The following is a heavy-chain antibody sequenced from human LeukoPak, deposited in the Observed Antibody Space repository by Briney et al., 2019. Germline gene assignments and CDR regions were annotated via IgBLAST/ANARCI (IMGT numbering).Heavy chain of an antibody. J-gene: IGHJ4*02. Sequence: GASVKVSCKASGGTFSSYAISWVRQAPGRGLEWMGGIIPIFGTANYAQKFQGRVTITADESTSTAYMELSSLRSEDTAVYYCARSTTVTTGESFDYWGQGTLVTVSS. CDR3: ARSTTVTTGESFDY. CDR2: IIPIFGTA. CDR1: GGTFSSYA. V-gene: IGHV1-69*13. D-gene: IGHD4-17*01.